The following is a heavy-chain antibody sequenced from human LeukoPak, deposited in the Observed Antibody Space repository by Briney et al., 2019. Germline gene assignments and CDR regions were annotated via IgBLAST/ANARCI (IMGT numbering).Heavy chain of an antibody. CDR3: AREVAKQWLVSARAEYFQH. Sequence: GGSLRLSCAASGFTFSDYYMSWIRQAPGKGLEWVSYISSSGSTIYYADSVKGRFTISRDNSKNTLYLQMNSLRAEDTAVYYCAREVAKQWLVSARAEYFQHWGQGTLVTVSS. CDR1: GFTFSDYY. D-gene: IGHD6-19*01. J-gene: IGHJ1*01. V-gene: IGHV3-11*04. CDR2: ISSSGSTI.